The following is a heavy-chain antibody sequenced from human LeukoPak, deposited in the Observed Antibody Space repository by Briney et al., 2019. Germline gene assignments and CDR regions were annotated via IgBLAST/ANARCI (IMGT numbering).Heavy chain of an antibody. V-gene: IGHV3-23*01. CDR2: ISGSGGST. CDR1: GFTFSSYA. Sequence: GGSLRLSCAASGFTFSSYAMSWVRQAPGKGLEWVSAISGSGGSTYYADSVKGRFTISRDNSKNTLYLQMNSLRAEDTALYYCAREGRHYYDRSTYYSNAFDIWGQGTEVTVSS. D-gene: IGHD3-22*01. J-gene: IGHJ3*02. CDR3: AREGRHYYDRSTYYSNAFDI.